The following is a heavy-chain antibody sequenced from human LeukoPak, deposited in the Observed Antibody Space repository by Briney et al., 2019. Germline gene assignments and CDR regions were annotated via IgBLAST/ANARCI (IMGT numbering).Heavy chain of an antibody. Sequence: GGSLRLSCAASGFTFSSYRMNWVRQAPGKGLEWVSFISTSSSYIHNADSVKGRFTISRDNAENSLYLQMNSLRAEDTAVYYCARAAIAAARIYYYMDVWGKGTTVTVSS. D-gene: IGHD6-13*01. CDR3: ARAAIAAARIYYYMDV. V-gene: IGHV3-21*01. J-gene: IGHJ6*03. CDR2: ISTSSSYI. CDR1: GFTFSSYR.